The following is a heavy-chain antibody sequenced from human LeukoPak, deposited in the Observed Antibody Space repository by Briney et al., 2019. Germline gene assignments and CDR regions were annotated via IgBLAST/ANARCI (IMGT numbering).Heavy chain of an antibody. CDR3: AREIAATPDYYYGMDV. CDR2: ISYDGSNK. J-gene: IGHJ6*02. D-gene: IGHD2-15*01. V-gene: IGHV3-30-3*01. Sequence: GGSLRLSCAASGFTFADYAMHWVRQAPGKGLEWVAVISYDGSNKYYADSVKGRFTISRDNSKNTLYLQMNSLRAEDTAVYYCAREIAATPDYYYGMDVWGQGTTVTVSS. CDR1: GFTFADYA.